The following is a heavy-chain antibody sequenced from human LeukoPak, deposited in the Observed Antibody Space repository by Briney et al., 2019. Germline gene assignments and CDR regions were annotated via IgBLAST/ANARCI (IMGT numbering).Heavy chain of an antibody. CDR2: ISYDGSNK. CDR3: ATYYYDSSGLDY. V-gene: IGHV3-30-3*01. D-gene: IGHD3-22*01. CDR1: GFTFSSYA. J-gene: IGHJ4*02. Sequence: GGSLRLSCAASGFTFSSYAMHWVRQAPGKGLEWVAVISYDGSNKYYADSVKGRFTISRDNSKNTLYLQMNSLRAEDTAVYYCATYYYDSSGLDYWGQGTLVTVSP.